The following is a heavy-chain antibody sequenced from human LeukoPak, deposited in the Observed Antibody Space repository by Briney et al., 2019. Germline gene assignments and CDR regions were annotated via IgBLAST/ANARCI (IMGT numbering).Heavy chain of an antibody. CDR1: GFTFSSSV. CDR3: ARVNYYALDY. Sequence: GGSLRLSCAASGFTFSSSVMHWVRQAPGKGLEWVAGISSDGNNRYYVDSVKGRFTISRDDAENSLYLQMNSLRDEDTAVYYCARVNYYALDYWGQGALVTVSS. J-gene: IGHJ4*02. D-gene: IGHD3-10*01. CDR2: ISSDGNNR. V-gene: IGHV3-30*03.